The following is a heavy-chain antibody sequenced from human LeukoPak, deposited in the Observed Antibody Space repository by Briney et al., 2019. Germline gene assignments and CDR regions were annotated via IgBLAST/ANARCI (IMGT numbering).Heavy chain of an antibody. Sequence: SVKVSCKASGGTFSSYAISWVRQAPGQGLEWMGGIIPIFGTANYAQKFQGRVTITADESTSTAYMELSSLRSEDTAVYYCATLWFGESDDAFDIWGQGTMVTVSS. J-gene: IGHJ3*02. CDR3: ATLWFGESDDAFDI. CDR1: GGTFSSYA. CDR2: IIPIFGTA. D-gene: IGHD3-10*01. V-gene: IGHV1-69*13.